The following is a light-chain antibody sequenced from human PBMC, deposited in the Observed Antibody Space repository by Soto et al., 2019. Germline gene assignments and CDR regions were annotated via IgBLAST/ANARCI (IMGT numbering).Light chain of an antibody. CDR3: QQYNNWPPWT. CDR2: GAS. Sequence: EIVMTQSPATLSVSPGERATLSCRASQSVSSNLAWYQQKPGQAPRLLIYGASTRATGIPARFSGSGSGTAFTITISSLQSEDFAVYYCQQYNNWPPWTFGQGTKLEIK. CDR1: QSVSSN. V-gene: IGKV3-15*01. J-gene: IGKJ2*02.